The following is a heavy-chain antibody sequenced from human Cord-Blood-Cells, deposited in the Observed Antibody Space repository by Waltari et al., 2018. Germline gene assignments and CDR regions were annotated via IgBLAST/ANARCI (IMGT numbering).Heavy chain of an antibody. CDR1: GGSISSSSYY. Sequence: QLQLQESGPGLVKPSETLSLTCTVSGGSISSSSYYWGWIRQPPGKGLEWIGSIYYSGSTYGNPSLKSRVTISVDTSKNQFSLKLSSVTAADTAVYYCARPIYGSVFPFDYWGQGTLVTVSS. CDR2: IYYSGST. J-gene: IGHJ4*02. V-gene: IGHV4-39*01. D-gene: IGHD3-10*01. CDR3: ARPIYGSVFPFDY.